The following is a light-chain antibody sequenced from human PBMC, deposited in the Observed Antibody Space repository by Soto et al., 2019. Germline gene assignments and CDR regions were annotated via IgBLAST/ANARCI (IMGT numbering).Light chain of an antibody. Sequence: QSVLTQPPSASGSPGQSVTISCTGTSSDVGNYNYVSWYQQYPGKAPKLMIYEVSKRPSGIPDRFSGSKSGNTASLTVSGLQTEDEADYYCTSYAAGKNVVFGGGTKLTVL. V-gene: IGLV2-8*01. CDR1: SSDVGNYNY. CDR2: EVS. CDR3: TSYAAGKNVV. J-gene: IGLJ3*02.